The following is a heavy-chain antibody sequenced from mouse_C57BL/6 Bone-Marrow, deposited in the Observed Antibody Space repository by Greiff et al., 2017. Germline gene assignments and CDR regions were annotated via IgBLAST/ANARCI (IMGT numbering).Heavy chain of an antibody. V-gene: IGHV5-17*01. CDR1: GFTFSDYG. CDR3: ARARWLPWFAY. CDR2: ISSGSSTI. D-gene: IGHD2-3*01. Sequence: LVESGGGLVKPGGSLKLSCAASGFTFSDYGMHWVRQAPEKGLEWVAYISSGSSTIYYADTVKGRFTISRDNAKNTLFLQMTSLRSEDTAMYYCARARWLPWFAYWGQGTLVTVSA. J-gene: IGHJ3*01.